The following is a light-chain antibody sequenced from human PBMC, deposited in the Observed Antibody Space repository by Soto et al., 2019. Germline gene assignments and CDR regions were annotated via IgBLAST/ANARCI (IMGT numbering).Light chain of an antibody. J-gene: IGKJ4*01. V-gene: IGKV4-1*01. CDR3: QQYYSTPLT. CDR2: WAS. Sequence: DIVMTQSPDSLAVSLGERATINFKSSQSVLYSSNNKNYLAWSQQKLGQPPKLLIYWASTRESGVPDRLSGSGSGTDFTRTISSLQAEDVAVYYCQQYYSTPLTFGGGTKVEIK. CDR1: QSVLYSSNNKNY.